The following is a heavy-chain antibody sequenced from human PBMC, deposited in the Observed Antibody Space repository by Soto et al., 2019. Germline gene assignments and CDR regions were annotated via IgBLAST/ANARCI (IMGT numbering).Heavy chain of an antibody. J-gene: IGHJ4*02. CDR2: ISGSGDKT. V-gene: IGHV3-23*01. CDR3: AKDPLTVTPYFDY. CDR1: GFTFSNYA. D-gene: IGHD2-21*02. Sequence: EVQVLESGGGLVQPGGSLRLSCAASGFTFSNYAMSWVRQAPGKGLERVSTISGSGDKTDYVDSVKGRFPISRDNSKNTLYLQMNSLRAEDTAVYYCAKDPLTVTPYFDYWGQGTLVTVSS.